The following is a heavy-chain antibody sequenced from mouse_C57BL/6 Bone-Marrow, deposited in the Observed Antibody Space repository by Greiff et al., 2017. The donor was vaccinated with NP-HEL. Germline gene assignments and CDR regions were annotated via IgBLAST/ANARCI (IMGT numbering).Heavy chain of an antibody. J-gene: IGHJ4*01. D-gene: IGHD1-1*01. CDR2: IDPGNGDT. Sequence: EVQLQQSGAELVRPGASVKLSCTVSGFNITGDYMHWVKQRPEQGLEWIGWIDPGNGDTEYASKFQSKATMTADTSSNTAYLQLSSLTSEDTAVYYCTTVGSSPYAMDYGGRGNSATVSA. CDR3: TTVGSSPYAMDY. V-gene: IGHV14-4*01. CDR1: GFNITGDY.